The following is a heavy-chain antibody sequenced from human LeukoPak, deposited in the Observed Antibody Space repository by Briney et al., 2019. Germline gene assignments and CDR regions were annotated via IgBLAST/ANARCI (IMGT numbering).Heavy chain of an antibody. V-gene: IGHV3-23*01. CDR3: AKGRLGATTNWFDP. CDR1: GFTFSSYA. Sequence: GGSLRLSCAASGFTFSSYAMSWVRQAPGKVLEWVSSISGSGGSTYYADSVKGRFTISRDNSKNTLYLQMNRMRAEDTALYYCAKGRLGATTNWFDPWGQGTLVTVSS. CDR2: ISGSGGST. J-gene: IGHJ5*02. D-gene: IGHD1-26*01.